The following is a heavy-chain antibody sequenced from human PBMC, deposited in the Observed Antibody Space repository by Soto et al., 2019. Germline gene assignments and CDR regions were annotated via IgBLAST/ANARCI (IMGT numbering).Heavy chain of an antibody. V-gene: IGHV3-9*01. CDR1: GFTFDDYA. CDR3: AKDIHTVTSPNFDC. CDR2: ISWNSGSI. Sequence: EVQLVESGGGLVQPGRSLRLSCAASGFTFDDYAMHWVRQAPGKGLEWVSGISWNSGSIGYADSVKGRFTISRDNAKNSLYLQMNSLRAEDTALYYCAKDIHTVTSPNFDCWGQGTLVTVSS. J-gene: IGHJ4*02. D-gene: IGHD4-17*01.